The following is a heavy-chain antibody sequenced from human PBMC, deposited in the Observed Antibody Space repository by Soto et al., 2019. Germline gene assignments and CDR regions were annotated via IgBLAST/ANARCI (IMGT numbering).Heavy chain of an antibody. CDR3: VRDGTKTLRDWFDP. J-gene: IGHJ5*02. CDR1: GASIRYFY. Sequence: SETLTLTGPLSGASIRYFYLSWIRPSAGKGLEWIGRIYATGTTDYNPSLKSRVMMSVDTSKKQFSLKLRSVTAADTAVYYCVRDGTKTLRDWFDPWGQGISVTVSS. V-gene: IGHV4-4*07. CDR2: IYATGTT. D-gene: IGHD1-1*01.